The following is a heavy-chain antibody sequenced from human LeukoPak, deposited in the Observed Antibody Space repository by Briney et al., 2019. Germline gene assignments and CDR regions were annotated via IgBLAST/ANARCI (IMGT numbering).Heavy chain of an antibody. D-gene: IGHD1-26*01. J-gene: IGHJ3*02. V-gene: IGHV3-48*04. CDR2: ISSSSDTI. Sequence: GGPLRLSCAASGFTFGPYTMNWVRQAPGKGLEWVSYISSSSDTIYYADSMKGRFTISRDNAKNSLYLQMNSLRAEDTAVYYCARDTARELLPDAFDIWGQGTMVTVSS. CDR3: ARDTARELLPDAFDI. CDR1: GFTFGPYT.